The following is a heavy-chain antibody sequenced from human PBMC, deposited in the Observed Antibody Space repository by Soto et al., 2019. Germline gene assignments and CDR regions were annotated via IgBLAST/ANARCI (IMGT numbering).Heavy chain of an antibody. J-gene: IGHJ4*02. Sequence: GGSLRLSCAASGFTFSSYAMSWVRQAPGKGLEWVSAISGSGGSTYYADSVKGRFTISRDNSKNTLYLQMNSLRAEDTAVYYCAKDLRWWGGSSRGNEYWGQGTLVTVSS. CDR1: GFTFSSYA. V-gene: IGHV3-23*01. CDR3: AKDLRWWGGSSRGNEY. CDR2: ISGSGGST. D-gene: IGHD1-26*01.